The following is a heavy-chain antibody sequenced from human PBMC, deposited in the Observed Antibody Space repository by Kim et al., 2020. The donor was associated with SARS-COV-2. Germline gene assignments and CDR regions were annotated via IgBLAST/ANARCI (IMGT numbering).Heavy chain of an antibody. Sequence: GGSLRLSCAASGFTFSSYAMSWVRQAPGKGLEWVSGISDNGGGTYYADSVKGRFTISRDNSKNTLYLQMNSLRAEDTAVYSCAKSGSGSYYSGIGYWGQGALVTVSS. D-gene: IGHD3-10*01. CDR1: GFTFSSYA. J-gene: IGHJ4*02. V-gene: IGHV3-23*01. CDR3: AKSGSGSYYSGIGY. CDR2: ISDNGGGT.